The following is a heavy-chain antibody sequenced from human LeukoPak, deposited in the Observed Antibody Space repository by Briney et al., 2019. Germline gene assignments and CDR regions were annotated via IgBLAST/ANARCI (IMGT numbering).Heavy chain of an antibody. CDR2: ISAYNGNT. CDR3: ARVYGDSSGYYYYYYMDV. J-gene: IGHJ6*03. Sequence: ASVKVSCKASGGTFSSYAISWVRQAPGQGLEWMGWISAYNGNTNYAQKLQGRVTMTTDTSTSTAYMELRSLRSDDTAVYYCARVYGDSSGYYYYYYMDVWGKGTTVTISS. D-gene: IGHD3-22*01. CDR1: GGTFSSYA. V-gene: IGHV1-18*01.